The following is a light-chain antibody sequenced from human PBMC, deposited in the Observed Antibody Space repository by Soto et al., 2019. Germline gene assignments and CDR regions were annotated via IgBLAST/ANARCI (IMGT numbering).Light chain of an antibody. V-gene: IGLV2-11*01. CDR1: SSDVGGYNY. CDR3: CSYAGSYPFV. CDR2: DVS. Sequence: QSVLTQPRSVSGSPGQSVTISCTGTSSDVGGYNYVSWYQQHPGKAPKLMIYDVSKRPSGVPDRFSGSKSGNTASLTISGLQVEEEADYYCCSYAGSYPFVFGPGTKLTVL. J-gene: IGLJ1*01.